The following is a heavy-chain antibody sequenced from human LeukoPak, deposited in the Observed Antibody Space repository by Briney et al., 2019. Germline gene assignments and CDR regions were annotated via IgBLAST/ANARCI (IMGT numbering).Heavy chain of an antibody. CDR2: IIPIFGTA. V-gene: IGHV1-69*05. D-gene: IGHD3-22*01. CDR3: ASDRYYYDSSGYYYELNGRGSVWFDP. CDR1: GYTFTSYY. Sequence: GASVKVSCKASGYTFTSYYMHWVRQAPGQGLEWMGGIIPIFGTANYAQKFQGRVTITTDESTSTAYMELSSLRSEDTAVYYCASDRYYYDSSGYYYELNGRGSVWFDPWGQGTLVTVSS. J-gene: IGHJ5*02.